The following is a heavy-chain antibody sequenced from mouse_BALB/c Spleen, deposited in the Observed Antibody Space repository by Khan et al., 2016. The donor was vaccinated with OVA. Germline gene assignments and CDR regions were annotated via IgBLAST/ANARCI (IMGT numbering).Heavy chain of an antibody. D-gene: IGHD2-3*01. J-gene: IGHJ4*01. V-gene: IGHV3-2*02. CDR3: ARDGSRYNYAMDD. CDR2: ISYSGST. CDR1: GYSITSDYA. Sequence: VQLKESGPGLVKPSQSLSLTCTVTGYSITSDYAWNWIRQFPGNKLEWMGYISYSGSTNYNPALKSRISITRDTSKNQFFLQLNSVTNEDTATYYRARDGSRYNYAMDDRGQGTSVPVSS.